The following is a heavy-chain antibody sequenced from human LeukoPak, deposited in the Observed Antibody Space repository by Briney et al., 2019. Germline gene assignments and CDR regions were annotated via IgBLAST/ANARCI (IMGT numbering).Heavy chain of an antibody. CDR3: ARMAYSSSWYYLYYYYCMDV. D-gene: IGHD6-13*01. CDR2: ISSSGSTI. CDR1: GFTFSSYG. V-gene: IGHV3-48*03. Sequence: GGSLRLSCAASGFTFSSYGMNWVRQAPGKGLEWVSYISSSGSTIYYADSVKGRFTISRDNAKNSLYLQMNSLRAEDTAVYYCARMAYSSSWYYLYYYYCMDVWGKGTTVTISS. J-gene: IGHJ6*03.